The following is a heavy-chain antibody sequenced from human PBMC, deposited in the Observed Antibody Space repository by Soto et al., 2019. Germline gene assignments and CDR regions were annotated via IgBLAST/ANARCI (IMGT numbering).Heavy chain of an antibody. V-gene: IGHV4-61*01. D-gene: IGHD1-26*01. CDR2: IYYSGST. Sequence: SETLSLTCTVSGGSVSSGSYYWSWIRQPPGKGLEWIGYIYYSGSTNYNPSLKSRVTISVDTSKNQFSLKLSSVTAADTAVYYCARAREWEPIDYWGQGTLVTVSS. CDR1: GGSVSSGSYY. CDR3: ARAREWEPIDY. J-gene: IGHJ4*02.